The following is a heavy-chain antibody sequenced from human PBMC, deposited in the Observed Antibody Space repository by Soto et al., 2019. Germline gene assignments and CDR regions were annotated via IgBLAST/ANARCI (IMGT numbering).Heavy chain of an antibody. V-gene: IGHV1-18*01. CDR2: ISAYNGNT. CDR1: GYTFTSYG. Sequence: ASVKVSCKASGYTFTSYGISWVRQAPGQGLEWMGWISAYNGNTNYAQKLQGRVTMTTDTSTSTAYMELRSLRSEDTGVYYCAIDLISCVLLGYCYHYYHIDFSAQRPSVPVPS. CDR3: AIDLISCVLLGYCYHYYHIDF. J-gene: IGHJ6*03. D-gene: IGHD1-26*01.